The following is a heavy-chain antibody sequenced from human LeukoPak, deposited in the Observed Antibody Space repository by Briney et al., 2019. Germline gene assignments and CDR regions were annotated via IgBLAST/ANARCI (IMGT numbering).Heavy chain of an antibody. V-gene: IGHV3-21*01. CDR2: ISSSSTYI. Sequence: PGGSLRLSCAASGFTFSTYSMSWVRQAPGMGLEWVSSISSSSTYIYYADSVKGRFTISRDNAKNSLYLQMNSLRDEDTAVYYCARAMRSGYDYWGQGTLVTVSS. CDR3: ARAMRSGYDY. CDR1: GFTFSTYS. D-gene: IGHD5-12*01. J-gene: IGHJ4*02.